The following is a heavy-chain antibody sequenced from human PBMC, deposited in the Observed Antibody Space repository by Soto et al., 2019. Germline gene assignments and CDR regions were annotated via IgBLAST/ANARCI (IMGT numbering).Heavy chain of an antibody. CDR1: GFTFSDYY. CDR2: SSNSGTYT. CDR3: ARSGDNYNLLDF. Sequence: PVGSLRLSCTASGFTFSDYYMSWIRQAPGKGLEWVSYSSNSGTYTKYAASVKGRFSISRDNAKNSLYLQINSLRGDDTATYYCARSGDNYNLLDFWVQGTPVTVSS. J-gene: IGHJ4*02. D-gene: IGHD1-1*01. V-gene: IGHV3-11*06.